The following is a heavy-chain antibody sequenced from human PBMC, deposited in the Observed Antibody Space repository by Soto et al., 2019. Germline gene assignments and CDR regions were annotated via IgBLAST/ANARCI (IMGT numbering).Heavy chain of an antibody. Sequence: QVQLQESGPGLVKPSQTLSLTCTVSGGSISSGGYSWSWIRQHPGKGLEWIGYIYYSGSTYYNPSLKSRVTISVDPSKNQFSLKLTSVTXADTXXXYCXRVPDSWGQGTLVTVSS. J-gene: IGHJ4*02. CDR3: XRVPDS. CDR2: IYYSGST. V-gene: IGHV4-31*03. CDR1: GGSISSGGYS.